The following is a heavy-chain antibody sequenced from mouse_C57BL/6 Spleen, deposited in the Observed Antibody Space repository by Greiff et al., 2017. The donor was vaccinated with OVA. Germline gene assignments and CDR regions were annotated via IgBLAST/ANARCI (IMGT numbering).Heavy chain of an antibody. Sequence: EVQVVESGPELVKPGASVKIPCKASGYTFTDYNMDWVKQSHGKSLEWIGDLNPNNGGTIYNQKFKGKATLTVDKSSSTAYMALRSLTSEDTAVYYCARGGRNDDDGGYFDYWGQGTTLTVSS. J-gene: IGHJ2*01. CDR3: ARGGRNDDDGGYFDY. D-gene: IGHD2-4*01. CDR1: GYTFTDYN. V-gene: IGHV1-18*01. CDR2: LNPNNGGT.